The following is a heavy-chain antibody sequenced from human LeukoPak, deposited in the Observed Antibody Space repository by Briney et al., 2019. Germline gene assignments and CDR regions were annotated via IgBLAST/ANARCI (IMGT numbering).Heavy chain of an antibody. Sequence: GGSLRLSCAASGFTFSSYGMHWVRQAPGKGLEWGAVISYDGSNKYYADSVKGRFTISRDNSKNTLYLQMNSLRAEDTAVYYCAKREGQWLPDWGQGTLVTVSS. CDR3: AKREGQWLPD. V-gene: IGHV3-30*18. J-gene: IGHJ4*02. CDR2: ISYDGSNK. D-gene: IGHD6-19*01. CDR1: GFTFSSYG.